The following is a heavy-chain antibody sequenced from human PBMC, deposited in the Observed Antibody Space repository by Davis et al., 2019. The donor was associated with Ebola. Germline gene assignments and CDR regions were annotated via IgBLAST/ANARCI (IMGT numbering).Heavy chain of an antibody. CDR1: GYTFTSYG. CDR2: ISAYNGNT. V-gene: IGHV1-18*01. CDR3: ASSLSPNYYYGMGV. Sequence: ASVKVSCKASGYTFTSYGISWVRQAPGQGLEWMGWISAYNGNTNYAQKLQGRVTMTTDTSTSTAYMELRSLRSDDTAVYYCASSLSPNYYYGMGVWGQGTTVTVSS. J-gene: IGHJ6*02.